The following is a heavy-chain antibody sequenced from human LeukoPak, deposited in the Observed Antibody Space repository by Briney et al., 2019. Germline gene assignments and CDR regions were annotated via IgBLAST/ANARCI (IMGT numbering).Heavy chain of an antibody. CDR3: ARGSWGYCSGGSCYEYWFDP. J-gene: IGHJ5*02. CDR2: INPNSGGT. V-gene: IGHV1-2*02. Sequence: ASVKVSCKASGYTFTGYYMHWVRQAPGQGLEWMGRINPNSGGTNYAQKFQGRVTMTRDTSISTAYMELSRLRSDDTAVYYCARGSWGYCSGGSCYEYWFDPWGQGTLVTVSS. D-gene: IGHD2-15*01. CDR1: GYTFTGYY.